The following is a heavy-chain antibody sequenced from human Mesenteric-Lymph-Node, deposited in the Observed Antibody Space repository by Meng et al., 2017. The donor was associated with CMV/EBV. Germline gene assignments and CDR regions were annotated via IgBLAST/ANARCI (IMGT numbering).Heavy chain of an antibody. D-gene: IGHD6-13*01. V-gene: IGHV3-11*04. CDR1: GFTFSDYC. CDR2: ISPDNSTV. Sequence: RLSCDASGFTFSDYCMSWLRQAPGKGLECVSCISPDNSTVYYADSVKGRFTISRDNAKSSLYLQMNSLTAEDTAVYYCARGPRQHARWGQGTLVTVSS. CDR3: ARGPRQHAR. J-gene: IGHJ4*02.